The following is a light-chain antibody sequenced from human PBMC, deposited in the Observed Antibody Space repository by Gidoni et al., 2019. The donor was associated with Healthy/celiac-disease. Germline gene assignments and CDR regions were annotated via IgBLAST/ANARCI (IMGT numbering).Light chain of an antibody. Sequence: QSALTQPASVSGSPGQSSTISCTGTSSDVGGYNDVSWYQQPPGKAPKLLIYDVSNRPSGVSNRFSGSKSGNTASLTISGLQAEDEADYYCSSYTSSSLYVVGTGTKVTVL. CDR2: DVS. CDR3: SSYTSSSLYV. V-gene: IGLV2-14*01. J-gene: IGLJ1*01. CDR1: SSDVGGYND.